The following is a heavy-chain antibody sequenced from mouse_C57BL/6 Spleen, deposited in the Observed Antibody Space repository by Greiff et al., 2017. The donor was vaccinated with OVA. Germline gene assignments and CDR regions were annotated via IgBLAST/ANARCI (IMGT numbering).Heavy chain of an antibody. Sequence: EVKLQESGGGLVQPKGSLKLSCAASGFSFNTYAMNWVRQAPGKGLEWVARIRSKSNNYATYYADSVKDRFTISRDDSESMLYLQMNNLKTEDTAMYYCVRHGGDYYGSSYYFDYWGQGTTLTVSS. CDR2: IRSKSNNYAT. CDR3: VRHGGDYYGSSYYFDY. J-gene: IGHJ2*01. CDR1: GFSFNTYA. D-gene: IGHD1-1*01. V-gene: IGHV10-1*01.